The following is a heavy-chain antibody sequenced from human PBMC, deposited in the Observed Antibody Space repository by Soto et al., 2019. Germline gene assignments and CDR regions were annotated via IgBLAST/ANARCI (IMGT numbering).Heavy chain of an antibody. Sequence: GGSLRLSCAASGFTFNSYAMTWVRQAPGKGLEWVSSISGSGDVTFYAASVEGRFTISRDNSKITLFLQLNSLRAEDTGVYYCSKYRSTSSGAEGFDFWGQGALVTVSS. J-gene: IGHJ4*02. D-gene: IGHD6-6*01. V-gene: IGHV3-23*01. CDR3: SKYRSTSSGAEGFDF. CDR1: GFTFNSYA. CDR2: ISGSGDVT.